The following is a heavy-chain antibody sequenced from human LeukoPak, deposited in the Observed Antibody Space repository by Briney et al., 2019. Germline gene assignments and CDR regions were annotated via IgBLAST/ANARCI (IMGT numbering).Heavy chain of an antibody. D-gene: IGHD3-22*01. V-gene: IGHV1-2*02. Sequence: GASVKVSCKASGYTFTGYYMHWVRQAPGQGLEWMGWINPNSGGTNYAQKFQGRVTMTRDTSISTAYMELSRLRSDDTAVYYCASTPPYYYDSSGYRPSGWFDPWGQGTLVTVSS. J-gene: IGHJ5*02. CDR1: GYTFTGYY. CDR2: INPNSGGT. CDR3: ASTPPYYYDSSGYRPSGWFDP.